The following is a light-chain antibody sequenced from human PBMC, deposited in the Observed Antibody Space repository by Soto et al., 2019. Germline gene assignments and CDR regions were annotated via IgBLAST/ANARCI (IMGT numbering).Light chain of an antibody. J-gene: IGKJ1*01. Sequence: EIVMTQSPATLSVSPGERATLSCRASQSVGSNLAWYQQKPGQAPRLLIYGASTRATGIPARFSGSGSGTEFTFTISSLQSEDFAIYFCQQYNNLPPDRTFGQGTKVEIK. CDR3: QQYNNLPPDRT. CDR2: GAS. CDR1: QSVGSN. V-gene: IGKV3-15*01.